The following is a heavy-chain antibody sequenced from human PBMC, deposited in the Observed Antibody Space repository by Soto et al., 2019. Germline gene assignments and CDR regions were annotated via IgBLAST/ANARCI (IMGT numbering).Heavy chain of an antibody. CDR3: ATRDATPLDPIS. CDR2: IHSSGGS. Sequence: SETLFLTAVVSGVSLNKANWWTWVRQPPEKGLEWVGEIHSSGGSNYNSSLNGRVTMSFDKSKNHFILNLNSVTAADTAVYFCATRDATPLDPISWGQGTPVPVSS. CDR1: GVSLNKANW. D-gene: IGHD1-1*01. J-gene: IGHJ5*02. V-gene: IGHV4-4*02.